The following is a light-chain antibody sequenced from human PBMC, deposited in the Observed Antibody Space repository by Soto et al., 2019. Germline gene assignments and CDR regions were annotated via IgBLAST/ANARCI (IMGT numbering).Light chain of an antibody. Sequence: DIVMTQSPDSLAVSLGERATINCKSSQSVLYRSNNKNYLALYQQKPGQPPKLLISWASTRESGVPDRFSGSWSGTDFTLTISSLQAEDVAVYSCQQYYDSPFTFGPGTKVDIK. CDR2: WAS. J-gene: IGKJ3*01. CDR3: QQYYDSPFT. CDR1: QSVLYRSNNKNY. V-gene: IGKV4-1*01.